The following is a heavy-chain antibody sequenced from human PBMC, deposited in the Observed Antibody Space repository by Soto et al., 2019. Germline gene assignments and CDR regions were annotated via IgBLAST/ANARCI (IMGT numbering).Heavy chain of an antibody. CDR2: INPNRGGT. V-gene: IGHV1-2*06. Sequence: QVQLVQSGAEVKKPGASVQVSCKASGYTFTAYYLHWVRQAPGQVLEWMERINPNRGGTNYAQMLQGRVTMTRDTSISTAYMELSRLRSDDAAVYYGARDDTLGASHEGNWFDPWGQGTLVTVSS. J-gene: IGHJ5*02. CDR3: ARDDTLGASHEGNWFDP. D-gene: IGHD2-15*01. CDR1: GYTFTAYY.